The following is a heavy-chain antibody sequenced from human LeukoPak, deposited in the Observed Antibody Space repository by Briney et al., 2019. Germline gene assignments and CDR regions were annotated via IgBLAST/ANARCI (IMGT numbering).Heavy chain of an antibody. CDR1: GYTLTELS. D-gene: IGHD2-15*01. CDR2: FGPEDGET. V-gene: IGHV1-24*01. Sequence: ASVKVSCKVSGYTLTELSMHWVRQAPGKGIEWMGGFGPEDGETIYAQKFQGRVTMTEDTSTDTAYMELSSLRSEDTAVYYCATDLGYCSGGSCYARNAFDIWGQGTMVTVSS. CDR3: ATDLGYCSGGSCYARNAFDI. J-gene: IGHJ3*02.